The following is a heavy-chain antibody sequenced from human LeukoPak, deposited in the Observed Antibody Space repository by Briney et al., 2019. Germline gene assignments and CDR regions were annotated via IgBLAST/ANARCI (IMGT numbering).Heavy chain of an antibody. CDR2: IYTSGST. V-gene: IGHV4-61*02. J-gene: IGHJ5*02. CDR3: ARGPKVGRWFDP. CDR1: GGSISSGSYY. Sequence: PSETLSLTCTVSGGSISSGSYYWSWIRQPAGKGLEWIGRIYTSGSTNYNPSLKSRVTISVDTSKNQFSLKLSSVTAADTAVYYCARGPKVGRWFDPWGQGTLVTVSS.